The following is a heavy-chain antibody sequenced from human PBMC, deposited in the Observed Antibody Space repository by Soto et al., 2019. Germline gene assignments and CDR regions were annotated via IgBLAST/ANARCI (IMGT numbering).Heavy chain of an antibody. V-gene: IGHV1-18*01. CDR3: AASVNDDSRGYLVYHFDY. Sequence: QAHLVQAGAEVKKPGASVRVSCKTSGYTFTNSGITWVRQAPGQGLEGMGWISAKNGNPNYAQNLQGRVTMTIDTSTTTAYMELRSLRSDVTAVYYGAASVNDDSRGYLVYHFDYWGQGTLVTVSS. CDR2: ISAKNGNP. J-gene: IGHJ4*02. D-gene: IGHD3-22*01. CDR1: GYTFTNSG.